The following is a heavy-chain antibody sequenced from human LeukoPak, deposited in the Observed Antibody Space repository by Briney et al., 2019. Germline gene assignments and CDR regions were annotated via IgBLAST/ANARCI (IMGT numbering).Heavy chain of an antibody. V-gene: IGHV1-2*02. D-gene: IGHD2-2*01. J-gene: IGHJ3*02. CDR1: GYTFTGYY. CDR2: INPNSGGT. Sequence: ASVKVSCKASGYTFTGYYMHWVRQAPGQGLEWMGWINPNSGGTNYAQKFQGRVTMTRDTSISTAYMELSRLRSDDTAVYYCTSLGVPAASDAFDIWGQGTMVTVSS. CDR3: TSLGVPAASDAFDI.